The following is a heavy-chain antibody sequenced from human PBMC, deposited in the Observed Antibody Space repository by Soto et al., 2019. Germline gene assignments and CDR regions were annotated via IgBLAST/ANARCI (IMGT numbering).Heavy chain of an antibody. CDR1: GGTFSSYA. CDR2: IIPIFGTA. V-gene: IGHV1-69*13. D-gene: IGHD3-22*01. J-gene: IGHJ4*02. Sequence: SVKVSCKASGGTFSSYAISWVRQAPGQGLEWMGGIIPIFGTANYAQKFQGRVTITADESTSTAYMELSSLRSEDTAVYYCARDVGYYDSSGYYYVGGLAYWGQGTLVTVSS. CDR3: ARDVGYYDSSGYYYVGGLAY.